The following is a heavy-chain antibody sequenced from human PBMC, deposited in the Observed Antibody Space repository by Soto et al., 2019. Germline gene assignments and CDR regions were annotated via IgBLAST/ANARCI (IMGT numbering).Heavy chain of an antibody. Sequence: EVQLVESGGGLVQPGGSRRLSLAASGVTVSSNYMSWFRQAPGKGREWVSVIYSGGSTYYADSVKGRFTISRDNSKNTLYLQMHSLRAEDTAVYYCARHGYNYGGGYFDYWGQGTLVTVSS. J-gene: IGHJ4*02. V-gene: IGHV3-66*04. CDR1: GVTVSSNY. CDR3: ARHGYNYGGGYFDY. D-gene: IGHD5-18*01. CDR2: IYSGGST.